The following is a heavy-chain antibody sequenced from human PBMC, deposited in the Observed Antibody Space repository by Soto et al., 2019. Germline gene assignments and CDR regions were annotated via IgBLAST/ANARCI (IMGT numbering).Heavy chain of an antibody. CDR3: ATRGFTGQFDD. D-gene: IGHD3-16*01. V-gene: IGHV3-30*03. CDR2: ISHDGSNK. Sequence: QVQLVESGGGVVQPGRSLRLSCAASGFTFGSYGMHWVRQAPGKGLEWVAVISHDGSNKYYGDSVKGRFTISRDNSKNTLYLQMDSLRAEDTAVYYCATRGFTGQFDDWGQGTLVIVSS. CDR1: GFTFGSYG. J-gene: IGHJ4*02.